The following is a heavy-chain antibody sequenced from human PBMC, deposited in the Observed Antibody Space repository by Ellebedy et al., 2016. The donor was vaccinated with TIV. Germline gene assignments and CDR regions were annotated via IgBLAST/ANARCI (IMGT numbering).Heavy chain of an antibody. D-gene: IGHD2-21*01. J-gene: IGHJ4*02. CDR1: GYTLTELS. CDR2: MNPSSGNT. CDR3: ARGVMRF. Sequence: AASVKVSCKVSGYTLTELSMHWVRQASGQGLEWMGWMNPSSGNTGYAQKFQGRVTMTRNTSISTAYMELSSLRSEDTAVYYCARGVMRFWGQGTLVTVSS. V-gene: IGHV1-8*01.